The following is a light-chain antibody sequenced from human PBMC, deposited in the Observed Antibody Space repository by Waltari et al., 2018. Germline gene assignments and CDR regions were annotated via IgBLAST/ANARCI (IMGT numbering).Light chain of an antibody. Sequence: QAALTQPPSASGSPGQAVTISCTGTISDVGGYHYVSWYQHHPGKAPKFMIYEVSKRPEGVTYRFCGFKSGNSAFLTVSGLQAEDEADYYCSSYAGSNTWVFGGGTKLTVL. J-gene: IGLJ3*02. CDR1: ISDVGGYHY. CDR2: EVS. V-gene: IGLV2-8*01. CDR3: SSYAGSNTWV.